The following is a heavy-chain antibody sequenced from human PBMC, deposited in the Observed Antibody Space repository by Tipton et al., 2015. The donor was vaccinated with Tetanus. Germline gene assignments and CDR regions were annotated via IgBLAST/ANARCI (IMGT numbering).Heavy chain of an antibody. V-gene: IGHV4-59*01. CDR3: ARIRYYPDSSAFLSDY. D-gene: IGHD3-22*01. CDR1: GGSISGYY. CDR2: IYYRGET. J-gene: IGHJ4*02. Sequence: LRLSCTVSGGSISGYYWTWMRQPPGKGLEWLGYIYYRGETNYNPSVSSRLTISLDTSKNQVSLRLTSVTAADTAVYFCARIRYYPDSSAFLSDYWGRGIRVTVSS.